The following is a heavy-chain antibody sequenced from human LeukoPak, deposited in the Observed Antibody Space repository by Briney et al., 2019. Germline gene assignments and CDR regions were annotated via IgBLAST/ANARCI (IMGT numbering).Heavy chain of an antibody. J-gene: IGHJ4*02. D-gene: IGHD2-21*01. Sequence: GSLRLSRAASGFTFSTYEMNWVRQAPGKGLEWVSYISSSGGTIHYSDSVKGRFTISRDNAKNSLYLQMNSLRAEDTAVYYCVREVRREGDQFDYWGQGTLVTVSS. V-gene: IGHV3-48*03. CDR1: GFTFSTYE. CDR2: ISSSGGTI. CDR3: VREVRREGDQFDY.